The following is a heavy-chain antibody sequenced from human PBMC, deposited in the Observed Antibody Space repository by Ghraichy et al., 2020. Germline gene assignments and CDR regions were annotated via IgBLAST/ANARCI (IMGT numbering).Heavy chain of an antibody. V-gene: IGHV4-38-2*02. CDR2: IYHSGSS. CDR1: GFSISSDYY. CDR3: ARPNSSGWGDAFDI. D-gene: IGHD6-19*01. J-gene: IGHJ3*02. Sequence: SETLSLTCTVSGFSISSDYYWGWIRQPPGKGLEWIGTIYHSGSSYYNPSLKSRVTMSVDTSKNEFSLNLSSVTAADPAVYYCARPNSSGWGDAFDIWGQGTMVTVSS.